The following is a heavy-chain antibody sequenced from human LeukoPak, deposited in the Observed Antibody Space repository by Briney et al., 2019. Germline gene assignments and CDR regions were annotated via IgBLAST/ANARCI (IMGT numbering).Heavy chain of an antibody. CDR2: MEISGRT. CDR1: GVSISGYY. V-gene: IGHV4-4*07. CDR3: ARERPTNWGEGDTFDM. Sequence: PSETLSLTCSVSGVSISGYYWSWIRQSAGRGLEWIGRMEISGRTDYNPSLKSRVTMSLDTSKNQISLSLTSVTAAHTALYYCARERPTNWGEGDTFDMWGQGTKVTVSS. J-gene: IGHJ3*02. D-gene: IGHD7-27*01.